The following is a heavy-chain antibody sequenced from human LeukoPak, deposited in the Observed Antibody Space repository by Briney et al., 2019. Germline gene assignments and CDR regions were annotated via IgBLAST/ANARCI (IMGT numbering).Heavy chain of an antibody. CDR3: ATAPDRYDFWSGYRS. CDR1: GSTLTELS. J-gene: IGHJ5*02. V-gene: IGHV1-24*01. CDR2: FDPEEGET. Sequence: ASVKVSCKVAGSTLTELSMHWVRQAPGKGLEWMGGFDPEEGETIYAQKFQGRVTMTEDTSTDTAYMELSSLRSEDTAVYYCATAPDRYDFWSGYRSWGQGTLVTVSS. D-gene: IGHD3-3*01.